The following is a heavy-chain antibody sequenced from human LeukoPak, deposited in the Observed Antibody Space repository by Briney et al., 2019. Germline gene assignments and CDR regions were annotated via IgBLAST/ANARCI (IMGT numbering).Heavy chain of an antibody. V-gene: IGHV3-20*04. J-gene: IGHJ5*02. CDR3: ARDLSEDHLWSGYRANWFDP. Sequence: GGSLRLSCAASGFSFEDYTMHWVRQAPGKGLEWVSGINWNGGSTGYADSVKGRFTISRDNATNSLYLQMNSLRAEDTALYYCARDLSEDHLWSGYRANWFDPWGQGTLVTVSS. D-gene: IGHD3-3*02. CDR2: INWNGGST. CDR1: GFSFEDYT.